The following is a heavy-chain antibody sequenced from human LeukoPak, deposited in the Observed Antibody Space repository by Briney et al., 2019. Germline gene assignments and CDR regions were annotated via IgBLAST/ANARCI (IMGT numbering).Heavy chain of an antibody. Sequence: PSETLSLTCTVSGGSISSYYWSWIRQPPGKGLEWIGYIYYSGSTNYNPSLKSRVTISVDTSKNQFSLKLSSVTAADTAVYYCARDHEDTAMVTPHAFDIWGQGTMVTVSS. CDR2: IYYSGST. V-gene: IGHV4-59*01. CDR3: ARDHEDTAMVTPHAFDI. CDR1: GGSISSYY. J-gene: IGHJ3*02. D-gene: IGHD5-18*01.